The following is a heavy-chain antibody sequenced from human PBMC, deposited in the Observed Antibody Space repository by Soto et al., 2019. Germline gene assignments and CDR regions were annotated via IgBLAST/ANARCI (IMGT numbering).Heavy chain of an antibody. Sequence: GGSLRLSCAASGFTFSSYGMHWVRQAPGKGLEWVAVISYDGSNKYYADSVKGRFTISRDNSKNTLYLQMNSLRAEDTAVYYCSFTMVRGVLTEYWGQGTMVTVSS. CDR2: ISYDGSNK. CDR3: SFTMVRGVLTEY. J-gene: IGHJ4*02. CDR1: GFTFSSYG. D-gene: IGHD3-10*01. V-gene: IGHV3-30*03.